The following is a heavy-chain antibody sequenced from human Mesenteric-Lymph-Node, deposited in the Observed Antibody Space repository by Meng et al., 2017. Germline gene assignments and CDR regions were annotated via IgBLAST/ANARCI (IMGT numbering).Heavy chain of an antibody. CDR1: GYTFTGYY. CDR3: ARVVIAAAGTSFDY. J-gene: IGHJ4*02. D-gene: IGHD6-13*01. Sequence: VELGAEGKKPGASVKVSCKASGYTFTGYYMHWVRQAPGKGLEWVAVIWYDGSNKYYADSVKGRFTISRDNSKNTLYLQMNSLRAEDTAVYYCARVVIAAAGTSFDYWGQGTLVTVSS. V-gene: IGHV3-33*01. CDR2: IWYDGSNK.